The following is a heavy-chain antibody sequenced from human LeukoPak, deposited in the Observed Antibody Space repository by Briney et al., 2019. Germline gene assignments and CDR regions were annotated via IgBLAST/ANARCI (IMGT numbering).Heavy chain of an antibody. CDR1: GGTFSSYT. CDR3: ARFAYSGSPIDY. V-gene: IGHV1-69*02. Sequence: ASVKVSCKASGGTFSSYTISWVRQAPGQGLEWMGRIIPILGIANYAQKFQGRVTITADKSTSTAYMEPSSLRSEDTAVYYCARFAYSGSPIDYWGQGTLVTVSS. J-gene: IGHJ4*02. D-gene: IGHD1-26*01. CDR2: IIPILGIA.